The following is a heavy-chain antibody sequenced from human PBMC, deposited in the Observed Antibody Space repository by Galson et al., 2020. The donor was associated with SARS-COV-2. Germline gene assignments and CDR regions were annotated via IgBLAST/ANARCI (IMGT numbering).Heavy chain of an antibody. CDR3: AKDLGVDYGSGGCMDV. D-gene: IGHD3-10*01. J-gene: IGHJ6*02. CDR2: ISYDGSNK. Sequence: GESLKISCAASGFTFSSYGMHWVRQAPGKGLEWVAVISYDGSNKYYADSVKGRFTISRDNSKNTLYLQMNSLRAEDTAVYYCAKDLGVDYGSGGCMDVWGQGTTVTVSS. CDR1: GFTFSSYG. V-gene: IGHV3-30*18.